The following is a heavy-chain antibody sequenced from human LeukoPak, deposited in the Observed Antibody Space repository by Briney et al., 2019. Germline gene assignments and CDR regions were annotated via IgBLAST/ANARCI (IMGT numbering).Heavy chain of an antibody. V-gene: IGHV3-48*02. CDR2: ISRDSITT. Sequence: PGGSLRLSCEGSAFIFSGHWMSWVRQTPGKGLEWVSYISRDSITTYYADSVKGRFAISRDNAKNSLYLQMNSLRDEDTAVYFCARDLLDYWGQGTLVTVSS. CDR3: ARDLLDY. J-gene: IGHJ4*02. CDR1: AFIFSGHW.